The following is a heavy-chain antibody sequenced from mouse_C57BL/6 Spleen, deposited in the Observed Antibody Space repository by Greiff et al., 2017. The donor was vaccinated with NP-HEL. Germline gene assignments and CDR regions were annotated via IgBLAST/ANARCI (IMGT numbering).Heavy chain of an antibody. D-gene: IGHD1-1*01. J-gene: IGHJ4*01. CDR3: TDYYGSSSYAMDY. V-gene: IGHV1-15*01. Sequence: QVHVKQSGAELVRPGASVTLSCKASGYTFTDYEMHWVKQTPVHGLEWIGAIDPETGGTAYNQKFKGKAILTADKSSSTAYMELRSLTSEDSAVYYCTDYYGSSSYAMDYWGQGTSVTVSS. CDR1: GYTFTDYE. CDR2: IDPETGGT.